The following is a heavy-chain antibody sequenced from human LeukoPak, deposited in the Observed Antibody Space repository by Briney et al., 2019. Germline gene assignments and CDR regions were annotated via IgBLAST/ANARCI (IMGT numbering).Heavy chain of an antibody. Sequence: SETLSLTCAVYRGSFSGYYWSWIRQPPGKGREWIGEINHSGSTNYNPSLKSRVTISVDTSKNQFSLKLSSVTAADTAVYYCARGHFAGYSYGPHNSFDPWGQGTLVTVSS. J-gene: IGHJ5*02. CDR2: INHSGST. CDR1: RGSFSGYY. V-gene: IGHV4-34*01. CDR3: ARGHFAGYSYGPHNSFDP. D-gene: IGHD5-18*01.